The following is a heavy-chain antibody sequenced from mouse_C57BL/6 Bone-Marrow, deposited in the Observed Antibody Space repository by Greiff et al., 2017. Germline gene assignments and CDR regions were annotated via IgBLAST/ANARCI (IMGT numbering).Heavy chain of an antibody. D-gene: IGHD2-5*01. CDR1: GFNIKNTY. Sequence: VQLQQSVAELVRPGASVKLSCTASGFNIKNTYMHWVKQRPEQGLEWIGRIDPANGNTKDAPKFQGKATITADPSSHTAYLQLSSLTSEDTAIYYCGYSNYGVFFAYWGQGTLVTVSA. CDR2: IDPANGNT. CDR3: GYSNYGVFFAY. J-gene: IGHJ3*01. V-gene: IGHV14-3*01.